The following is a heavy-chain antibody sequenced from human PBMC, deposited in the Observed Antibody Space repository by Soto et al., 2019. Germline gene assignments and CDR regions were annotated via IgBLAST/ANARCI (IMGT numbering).Heavy chain of an antibody. CDR1: GFTFSNVW. D-gene: IGHD2-15*01. Sequence: EVQLVESGGGLVKPGGSLSLSCAASGFTFSNVWMSWVRQAPGKGLEWVGRIKRRADGGTTDYATPVRGRFTVSRNVSKNTLYRQINSLKAEDTAVYYCTAGYCSGGSCYSVVYWGQGTLVTVSS. V-gene: IGHV3-15*01. CDR3: TAGYCSGGSCYSVVY. CDR2: IKRRADGGTT. J-gene: IGHJ4*02.